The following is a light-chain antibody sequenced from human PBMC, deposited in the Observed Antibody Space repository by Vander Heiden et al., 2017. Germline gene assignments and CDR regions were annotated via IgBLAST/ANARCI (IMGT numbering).Light chain of an antibody. CDR2: AAS. Sequence: IPMTPSPSSLSASVGDRVTLTYRASQRLSSLLTWYQQTPGAAPQPLIYAASRLQSGVPSRFSGSGAGTDSTITSSRLQPEDVATYYRQQSYSTPRTFGEGTKVEIK. CDR3: QQSYSTPRT. V-gene: IGKV1-39*01. J-gene: IGKJ1*01. CDR1: QRLSSL.